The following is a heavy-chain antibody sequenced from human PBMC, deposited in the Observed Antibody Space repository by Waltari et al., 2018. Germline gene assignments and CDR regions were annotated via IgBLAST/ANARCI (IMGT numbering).Heavy chain of an antibody. CDR2: ISWNSGSI. D-gene: IGHD3-22*01. J-gene: IGHJ4*02. Sequence: EVQLVESGGGLVQPGRSLRLSCAASGFTFDDYAMHWVRQAPGQGLEWVSGISWNSGSIGYADSVKGRFTISRDNAKNSLYLQMNSLRAEDTALYYCAKVLTPYYYDSSGYRINYFDYWGQGTLVTVSS. CDR1: GFTFDDYA. V-gene: IGHV3-9*01. CDR3: AKVLTPYYYDSSGYRINYFDY.